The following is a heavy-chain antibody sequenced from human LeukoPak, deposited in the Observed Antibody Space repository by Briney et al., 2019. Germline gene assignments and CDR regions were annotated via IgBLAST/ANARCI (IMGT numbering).Heavy chain of an antibody. CDR3: ARASRYFDWLLSHFDY. D-gene: IGHD3-9*01. J-gene: IGHJ4*02. Sequence: PGGSLRLSCAASGFTFSDYYMSWIRQAPGKGLEWVSYISSSSSYTNYADSVKGRFTISRDNAKNSLYLQMNSLRAEDTAVYYCARASRYFDWLLSHFDYWGRGTLVTVSS. CDR1: GFTFSDYY. V-gene: IGHV3-11*06. CDR2: ISSSSSYT.